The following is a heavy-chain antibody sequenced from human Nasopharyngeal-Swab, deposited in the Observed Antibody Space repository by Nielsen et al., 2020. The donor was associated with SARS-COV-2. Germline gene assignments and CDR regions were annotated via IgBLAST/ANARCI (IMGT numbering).Heavy chain of an antibody. V-gene: IGHV4-39*01. CDR3: ARLGLRFFYMDV. CDR1: GGSISSSHYY. J-gene: IGHJ6*03. D-gene: IGHD3-3*01. CDR2: IYHSGAT. Sequence: SETLSLTCTVSGGSISSSHYYWGRIRQPPGEGLEWIGTIYHSGATFYNPSLKSRVTMAVDTSRNQFSLKVSSVTAADTAVYSCARLGLRFFYMDVWGKGTTVTVSS.